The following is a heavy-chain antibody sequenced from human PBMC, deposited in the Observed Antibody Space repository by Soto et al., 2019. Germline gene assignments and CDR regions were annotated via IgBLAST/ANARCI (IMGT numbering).Heavy chain of an antibody. CDR1: GFTFGDYA. CDR3: TRVPSIAVGENYYFEY. CDR2: IRSKAYGGTT. J-gene: IGHJ4*01. V-gene: IGHV3-49*03. Sequence: SLRLSCTASGFTFGDYAMSCFRQAPGKGLEWVGFIRSKAYGGTTEYAASVKGRFTISRDDSKSIAYLQMNGLKTEDTAVYYCTRVPSIAVGENYYFEYWGKGTLVTVSS. D-gene: IGHD6-19*01.